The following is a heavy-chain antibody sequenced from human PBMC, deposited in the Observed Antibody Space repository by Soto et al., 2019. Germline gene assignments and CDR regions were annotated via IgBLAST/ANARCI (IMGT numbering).Heavy chain of an antibody. D-gene: IGHD5-18*01. CDR1: GFSLSTSGVG. CDR2: IYWDDDK. V-gene: IGHV2-5*02. Sequence: QITLKESGPPLVKPTQTLTLTCTFSGFSLSTSGVGVGWIRQPPGKALEWLALIYWDDDKRYSPSLKSRLTITKHTSKNQVVLTMTNMDPVDTATYYCAHSLIYSYGSQDAFDIWGQGTMVTVSS. CDR3: AHSLIYSYGSQDAFDI. J-gene: IGHJ3*02.